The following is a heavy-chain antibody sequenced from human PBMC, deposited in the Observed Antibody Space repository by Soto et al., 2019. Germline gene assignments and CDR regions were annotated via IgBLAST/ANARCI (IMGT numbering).Heavy chain of an antibody. D-gene: IGHD4-4*01. Sequence: EVELMESGGGLVQPGGYLRLSCAASGFPFSTYPMNWVRQVPGKGLEWVSGISGSGISTFYADSVKGRFTISRDNSKNTVYLQMNRLRAEDTALYYCVKLPVTTASYYYFGMDVWGQGTTVTVSS. J-gene: IGHJ6*02. CDR3: VKLPVTTASYYYFGMDV. CDR2: ISGSGIST. CDR1: GFPFSTYP. V-gene: IGHV3-23*01.